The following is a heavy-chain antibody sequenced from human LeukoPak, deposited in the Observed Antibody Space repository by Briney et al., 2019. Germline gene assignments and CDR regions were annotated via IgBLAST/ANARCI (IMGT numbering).Heavy chain of an antibody. J-gene: IGHJ4*02. V-gene: IGHV3-73*01. CDR1: GFIFSGSD. CDR3: FLVQNYDSWSDYSTPH. D-gene: IGHD3-3*01. CDR2: VRSNANNYAT. Sequence: PGGSLRLSCAASGFIFSGSDMHWVRQASGKGLEWVGRVRSNANNYATSYIASVKGRFTISRNDSKNTAYLQMNSLKAEDTAVYYCFLVQNYDSWSDYSTPHWGQGTLVTVSS.